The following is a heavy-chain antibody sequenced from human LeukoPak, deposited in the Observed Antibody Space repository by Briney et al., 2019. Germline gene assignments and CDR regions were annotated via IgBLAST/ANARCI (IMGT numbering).Heavy chain of an antibody. D-gene: IGHD6-13*01. J-gene: IGHJ5*02. CDR2: INHSGST. Sequence: SETLSLTCAVYGGSFSGYYWSWIRQPPGKGLEWIGEINHSGSTNYNPSLKSRVTISVDTSKNQFSLKLSSVTAADTAVYYCARKRPRYSSSWYWFDPWGQGTLVTVSS. CDR1: GGSFSGYY. CDR3: ARKRPRYSSSWYWFDP. V-gene: IGHV4-34*01.